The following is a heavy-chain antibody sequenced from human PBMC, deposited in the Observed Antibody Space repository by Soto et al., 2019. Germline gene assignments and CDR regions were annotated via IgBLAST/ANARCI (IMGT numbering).Heavy chain of an antibody. J-gene: IGHJ6*02. CDR1: GFTFSTHA. D-gene: IGHD3-3*01. Sequence: LRLSCVASGFTFSTHAMSWVRQAPGKGLEWVSTFSGSGGNIYYAESVKGRLTISRDDSKNTLYLHMNSLRVEDTAVYYCAKDPPWTVGPLAMDVWGQGTTVTVSS. CDR3: AKDPPWTVGPLAMDV. V-gene: IGHV3-23*01. CDR2: FSGSGGNI.